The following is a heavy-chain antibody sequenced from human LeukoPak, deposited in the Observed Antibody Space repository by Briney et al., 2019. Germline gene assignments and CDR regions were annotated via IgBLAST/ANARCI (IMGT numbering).Heavy chain of an antibody. CDR2: INHGGSS. J-gene: IGHJ4*02. CDR3: ARVDDSSGYYRYYFDY. D-gene: IGHD3-22*01. CDR1: GGSFSGYY. Sequence: PSETLSLTCAVYGGSFSGYYWSWIRQPPGKGLEWIGEINHGGSSSYNPSLKSRVTISVDTSKNQFSLKLSSVTAADTAVYYCARVDDSSGYYRYYFDYWGQGTLVTVSS. V-gene: IGHV4-34*01.